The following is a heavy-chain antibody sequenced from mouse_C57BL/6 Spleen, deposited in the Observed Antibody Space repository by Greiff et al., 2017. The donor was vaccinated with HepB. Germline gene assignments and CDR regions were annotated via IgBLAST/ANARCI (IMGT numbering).Heavy chain of an antibody. J-gene: IGHJ2*01. CDR3: ERKGANWDY. D-gene: IGHD4-1*02. CDR2: INPSTGGT. Sequence: VQLQQSGPELVKPGASVKISCKASGYSFTGYYMNWVKQSTEKSLEWIGEINPSTGGTTYNQKFKAKATLTVDKSTSTAYMQLKSLTSEDSAVYYCERKGANWDYWGQGTTLTVSS. CDR1: GYSFTGYY. V-gene: IGHV1-42*01.